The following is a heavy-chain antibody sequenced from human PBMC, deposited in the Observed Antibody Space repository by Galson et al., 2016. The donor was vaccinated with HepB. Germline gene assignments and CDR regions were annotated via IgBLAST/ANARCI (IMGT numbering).Heavy chain of an antibody. J-gene: IGHJ4*02. Sequence: SLRLSCAASGFTFSRYTMNWVRQAPGKGLAWVSYISSSSSTIYYADSVKGRFTISRDNAKNSLYLQVNSLRDEDTAVYYCARTLFSSGSDWYFDYWGQGTLVTVSS. D-gene: IGHD1-26*01. V-gene: IGHV3-48*02. CDR2: ISSSSSTI. CDR1: GFTFSRYT. CDR3: ARTLFSSGSDWYFDY.